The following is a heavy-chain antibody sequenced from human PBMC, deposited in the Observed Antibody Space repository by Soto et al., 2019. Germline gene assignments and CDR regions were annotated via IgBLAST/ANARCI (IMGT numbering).Heavy chain of an antibody. Sequence: QVKLVQSGAEVKKPGASVKVSCKTSGYTFTSYGVSWVRQAPGQGLEWVGWISGYNGNTNYAPKLQGRVTMTTDTSTATAYMELRGLRSDDTAIYYCARGYFDYWGQGTLVTVSS. CDR2: ISGYNGNT. V-gene: IGHV1-18*04. J-gene: IGHJ4*02. CDR1: GYTFTSYG. CDR3: ARGYFDY.